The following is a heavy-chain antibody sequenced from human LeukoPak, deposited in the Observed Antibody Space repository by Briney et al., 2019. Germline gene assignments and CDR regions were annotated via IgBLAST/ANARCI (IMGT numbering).Heavy chain of an antibody. CDR2: INAGNGNT. CDR3: AAEGPGYCSSTSCYNYYYYMDV. Sequence: ASVKVSCKASGYTFTSYAIHWVRQAPGQRLEWMGWINAGNGNTKYSQKFQERVTITRDMSTSTAYMELSSLRSEDTAVYYCAAEGPGYCSSTSCYNYYYYMDVWGKGTTVTVSS. J-gene: IGHJ6*03. V-gene: IGHV1-3*01. CDR1: GYTFTSYA. D-gene: IGHD2-2*01.